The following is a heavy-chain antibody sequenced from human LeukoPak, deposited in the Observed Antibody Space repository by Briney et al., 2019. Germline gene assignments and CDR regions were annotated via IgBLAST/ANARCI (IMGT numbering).Heavy chain of an antibody. CDR2: IKQDGSEK. D-gene: IGHD3-10*01. Sequence: GGSLRLSCAASGFTFSSYWMSWVRQAPGKGLEWVANIKQDGSEKYYVDTVKGRFTISRDNAKNSLYLQMNSLTAEDTAVYYCAREIITMVTPGGAFDIWRQGTMVTVSS. CDR1: GFTFSSYW. CDR3: AREIITMVTPGGAFDI. J-gene: IGHJ3*02. V-gene: IGHV3-7*01.